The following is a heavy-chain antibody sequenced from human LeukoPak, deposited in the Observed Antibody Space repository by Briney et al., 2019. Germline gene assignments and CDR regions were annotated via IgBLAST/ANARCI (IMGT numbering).Heavy chain of an antibody. V-gene: IGHV3-7*01. J-gene: IGHJ4*02. CDR2: IKQDGSVK. CDR3: ARDPESSAFDL. D-gene: IGHD5/OR15-5a*01. Sequence: GGSLRLSCAASGFIFSTYWMSWVRQTPEKGLEFVANIKQDGSVKNYMDSLKGRSTISRDNDRESLYLEINSLRADDTAVYYCARDPESSAFDLWGQGALVTVSS. CDR1: GFIFSTYW.